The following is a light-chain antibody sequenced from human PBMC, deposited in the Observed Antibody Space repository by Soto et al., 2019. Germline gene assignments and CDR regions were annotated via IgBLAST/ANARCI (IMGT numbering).Light chain of an antibody. CDR2: GAS. V-gene: IGKV3-15*01. J-gene: IGKJ1*01. CDR3: QQYNNWPRT. Sequence: IVLIQSPATLSVSPGERATLSCRASQSVNSGYLAWYRQKPGQAPRLLIYGASTRATGIPARFSGSGSGTEFTLTINSLQSEDFAVYYCQQYNNWPRTFGQGTKVDI. CDR1: QSVNSGY.